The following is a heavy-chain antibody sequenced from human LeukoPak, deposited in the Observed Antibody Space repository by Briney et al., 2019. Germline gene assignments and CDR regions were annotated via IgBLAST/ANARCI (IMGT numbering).Heavy chain of an antibody. Sequence: SETLSLTCAVSGGSISSYYWSWIRQPPGKGLEWVAYIYYSGGTTYNPSLKSRVTISVDTSRNQYSQKLSSVTAADTAGDYCARCYVANYYGMDVWGQGTTVTVSS. CDR1: GGSISSYY. CDR3: ARCYVANYYGMDV. V-gene: IGHV4-59*08. D-gene: IGHD5-12*01. J-gene: IGHJ6*02. CDR2: IYYSGGT.